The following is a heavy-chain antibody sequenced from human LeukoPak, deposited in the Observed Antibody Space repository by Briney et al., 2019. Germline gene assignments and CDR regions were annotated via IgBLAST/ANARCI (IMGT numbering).Heavy chain of an antibody. Sequence: GGSLRLSCAASGFTFSSYEMNWVRQAPGKGLEWVSYISSSGSTIYYADSVKGRFTISRDNAKNSLYLQMNSLRAEDTAVYYCASVVGWRLIWFGEPKGGYFDYWGQGTLVTVSS. CDR3: ASVVGWRLIWFGEPKGGYFDY. J-gene: IGHJ4*02. CDR2: ISSSGSTI. D-gene: IGHD3-10*01. V-gene: IGHV3-48*03. CDR1: GFTFSSYE.